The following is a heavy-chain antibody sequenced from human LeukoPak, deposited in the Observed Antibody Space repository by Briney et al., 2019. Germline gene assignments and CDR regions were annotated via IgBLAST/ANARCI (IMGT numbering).Heavy chain of an antibody. D-gene: IGHD2-15*01. CDR1: GLTFRDYY. V-gene: IGHV3-11*04. J-gene: IGHJ5*02. CDR2: ISSSGGTI. CDR3: AGYVVVAATDYSWFDP. Sequence: PGGSLRLSCAASGLTFRDYYMSWIRQAPGKGLERGSYISSSGGTIYYADSAKGRFTISRDNAKSSVYLQMNSVRAEDKAVYYCAGYVVVAATDYSWFDPWGQGTLVTVSS.